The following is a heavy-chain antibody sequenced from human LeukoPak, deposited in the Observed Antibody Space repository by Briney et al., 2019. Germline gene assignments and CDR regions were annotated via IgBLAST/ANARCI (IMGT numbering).Heavy chain of an antibody. CDR1: GGSFSGYY. J-gene: IGHJ5*02. CDR2: INHSGST. CDR3: ARDAYSSGSGWFDP. Sequence: SETLSLTCAVYGGSFSGYYWSWIRQPPGKGLEWIGEINHSGSTNYNPSLKSRVTISVDTSKNQFSLKLSSVTAADTAVYYCARDAYSSGSGWFDPWGQGTLVTVSS. V-gene: IGHV4-34*09. D-gene: IGHD6-19*01.